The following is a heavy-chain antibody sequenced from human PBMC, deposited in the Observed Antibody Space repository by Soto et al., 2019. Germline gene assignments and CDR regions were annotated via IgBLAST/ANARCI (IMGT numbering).Heavy chain of an antibody. J-gene: IGHJ4*02. CDR3: AKDRTAAARNFDY. Sequence: GGSLRLSCAASGFSFSDYWMHWVRQAPGRGLVWVGRINREGSISNYADSVKGRFTITRDNAKNTVYLQMNSLRAEDTAVYYCAKDRTAAARNFDYWGQGTPVTVSS. CDR1: GFSFSDYW. D-gene: IGHD6-13*01. CDR2: INREGSIS. V-gene: IGHV3-74*01.